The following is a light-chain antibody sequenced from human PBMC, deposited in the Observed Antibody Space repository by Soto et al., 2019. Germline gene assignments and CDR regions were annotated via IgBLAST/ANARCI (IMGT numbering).Light chain of an antibody. CDR1: QSISSW. Sequence: DIQMTQSPSTLSASVGDRVSITCRASQSISSWLAWYQQKPGKAPRLLIYKTSNLETGVPSRFSGSGSGTEFTLTISSLQPEDFATYYCQQYNSYPYTFGQGTKVDIK. V-gene: IGKV1-5*03. CDR2: KTS. J-gene: IGKJ2*01. CDR3: QQYNSYPYT.